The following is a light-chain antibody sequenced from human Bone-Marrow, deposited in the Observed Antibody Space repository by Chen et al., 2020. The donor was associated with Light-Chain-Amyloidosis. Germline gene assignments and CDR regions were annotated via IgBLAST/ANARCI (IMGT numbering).Light chain of an antibody. CDR1: QTITNTY. CDR2: GAS. J-gene: IGKJ2*01. CDR3: QHCGNSLPYT. Sequence: EIVLTPSPGTLSLSPGERATLSCRASQTITNTYLAWYQQKPGQAPRLLFYGASRRATGVPDRFSGSGSGTDFTLTISRLEPEDFAVYYCQHCGNSLPYTFGQGTKVEIK. V-gene: IGKV3-20*01.